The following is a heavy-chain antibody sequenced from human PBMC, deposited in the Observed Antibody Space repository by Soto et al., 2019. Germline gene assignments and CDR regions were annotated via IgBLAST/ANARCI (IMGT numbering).Heavy chain of an antibody. CDR1: ECNCGNFA. D-gene: IGHD2-21*02. CDR3: VRGSRDWRGMDY. J-gene: IGHJ4*02. V-gene: IGHV3-23*01. CDR2: ISGSGGST. Sequence: PGRSLLLPWAAGECNCGNFARSRVGQAPGEGLEWVSAISGSGGSTYYGDSVKGRFTITSDNAENTLHLQMNGLRGEDSAIYYGVRGSRDWRGMDYWGRGTLVTVSS.